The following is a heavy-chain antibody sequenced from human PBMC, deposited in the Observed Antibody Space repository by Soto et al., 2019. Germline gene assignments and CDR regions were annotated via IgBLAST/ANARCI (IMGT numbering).Heavy chain of an antibody. Sequence: GGSLRLSCTTSGFTFRTYAMAWVRQAPGKGLEWVSVTGVTGGGTYYGDSVKGRFTISRDDSKNTLYLQMNGLRADDSAVYYCAKADKLRFLEWLLWYFDYWGQGTLVTVSS. CDR2: TGVTGGGT. J-gene: IGHJ4*02. CDR1: GFTFRTYA. V-gene: IGHV3-23*01. CDR3: AKADKLRFLEWLLWYFDY. D-gene: IGHD3-3*01.